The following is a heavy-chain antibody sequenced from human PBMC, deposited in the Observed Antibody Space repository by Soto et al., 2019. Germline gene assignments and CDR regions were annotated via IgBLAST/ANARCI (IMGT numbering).Heavy chain of an antibody. CDR1: GFTVSTNY. V-gene: IGHV3-66*01. J-gene: IGHJ5*02. CDR3: ARGGSGVDWFDP. CDR2: IYSGGST. Sequence: EVHLVESGGGLVQPGGSLRLSCAASGFTVSTNYMSWVRQAPGKGLEWVSVIYSGGSTYYADSVKGRFTISRDNSKNTLYLQMNSLRADDTAVYYCARGGSGVDWFDPWGQGTLVTVSS. D-gene: IGHD3-10*01.